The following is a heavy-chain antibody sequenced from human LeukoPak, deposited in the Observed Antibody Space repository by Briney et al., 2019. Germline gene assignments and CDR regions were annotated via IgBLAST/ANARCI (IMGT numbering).Heavy chain of an antibody. J-gene: IGHJ6*03. CDR3: AKGPYYNILTAYRRHFYMDV. CDR2: IRYDGSNK. V-gene: IGHV3-30*02. CDR1: GFTFSSFG. D-gene: IGHD3-9*01. Sequence: PGGSLRLSCAASGFTFSSFGMHWVRQAPGKGLEWVTFIRYDGSNKYYVDSVKGRFTISRDNSKNTLYLQMNSLRAEDTAVYYCAKGPYYNILTAYRRHFYMDVWGKGTTVTISS.